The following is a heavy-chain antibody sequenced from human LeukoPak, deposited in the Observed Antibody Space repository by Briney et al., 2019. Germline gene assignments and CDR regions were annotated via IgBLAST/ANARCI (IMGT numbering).Heavy chain of an antibody. CDR3: ARPRGSPLFVDY. Sequence: PGGSLRLSCAASGFTVSSDMSWVRQAPGKELQWVSILYSGGATYYADSVKGRFTISRDNSKNTLYLQMSSLRAEDTAVYFCARPRGSPLFVDYWGQGTLVTVSS. D-gene: IGHD3-16*01. CDR1: GFTVSSD. V-gene: IGHV3-53*01. CDR2: LYSGGAT. J-gene: IGHJ4*02.